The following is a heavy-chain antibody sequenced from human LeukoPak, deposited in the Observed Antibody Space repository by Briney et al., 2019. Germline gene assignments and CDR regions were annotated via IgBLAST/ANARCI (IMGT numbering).Heavy chain of an antibody. CDR2: IYTSGST. D-gene: IGHD3-22*01. Sequence: SQTLSLTCTVSGGSISSGSYYWSWIRQPAGKGREWIGRIYTSGSTNYNPSLKSRVTISVDTSKNQFSLKLSSVTAADTAVYYCARGTYYSDSSGYQVFDYWGQGTLVTVSS. CDR1: GGSISSGSYY. CDR3: ARGTYYSDSSGYQVFDY. J-gene: IGHJ4*02. V-gene: IGHV4-61*02.